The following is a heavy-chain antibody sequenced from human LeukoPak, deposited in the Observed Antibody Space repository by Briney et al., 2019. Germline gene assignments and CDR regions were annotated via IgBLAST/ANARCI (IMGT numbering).Heavy chain of an antibody. CDR2: IDYTGRT. J-gene: IGHJ6*03. CDR1: GDSIGSSSYY. Sequence: PSETLSLTCTVSGDSIGSSSYYWGWIRQPPGKGLEWIGSIDYTGRTYHNPSLKSRVTISVDTSKNQFSLKLNSLTAADTAVYYCARDVAASYYYYMDVWGKGTTVTVSS. D-gene: IGHD6-25*01. CDR3: ARDVAASYYYYMDV. V-gene: IGHV4-39*07.